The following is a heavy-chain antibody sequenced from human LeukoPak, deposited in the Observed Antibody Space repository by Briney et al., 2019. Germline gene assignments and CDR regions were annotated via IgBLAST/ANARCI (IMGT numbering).Heavy chain of an antibody. CDR1: GGSIISSDYH. CDR2: ISYSGNT. J-gene: IGHJ3*02. Sequence: PSETLSLTCTVSGGSIISSDYHWGWVRQPPGKGLEWIGTISYSGNTDYNPSLRSRVTISVDTSNNQFSLRLGSVTAADSAVYHCARHCCSGPAKRVFDIWGQGTMVTVSS. D-gene: IGHD2-15*01. CDR3: ARHCCSGPAKRVFDI. V-gene: IGHV4-39*01.